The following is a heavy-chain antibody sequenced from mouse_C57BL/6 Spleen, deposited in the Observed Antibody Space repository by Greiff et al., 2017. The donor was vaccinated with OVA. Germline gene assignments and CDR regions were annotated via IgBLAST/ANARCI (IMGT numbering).Heavy chain of an antibody. CDR3: ARYYGNYGAMDY. Sequence: VQLQQSGPELVKPGASVKISCKASGYSFTGYYMNWVKQSPEKSLEWIGEINPSTGGTTYNQKFKAKATLTVDKSSSTAYMQLKSLTSEDSAVYFCARYYGNYGAMDYWGQGTSVTVSS. CDR2: INPSTGGT. J-gene: IGHJ4*01. CDR1: GYSFTGYY. V-gene: IGHV1-42*01. D-gene: IGHD2-1*01.